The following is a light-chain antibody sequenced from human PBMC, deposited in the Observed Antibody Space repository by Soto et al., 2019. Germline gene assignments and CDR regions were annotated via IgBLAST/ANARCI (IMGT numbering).Light chain of an antibody. Sequence: QSVLTQSPSASGTPGQRVTISCSGSSSNIGRNTVNWYQQLPGTAPKLLIYSNNERPSGVPDRFSGSKSGTSASLAISGLQSEDEADYYCAAWDDSLKVVFGGGTKLTVL. CDR3: AAWDDSLKVV. J-gene: IGLJ2*01. V-gene: IGLV1-44*01. CDR2: SNN. CDR1: SSNIGRNT.